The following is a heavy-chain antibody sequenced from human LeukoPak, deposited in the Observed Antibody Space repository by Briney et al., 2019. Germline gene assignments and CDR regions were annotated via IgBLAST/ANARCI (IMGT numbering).Heavy chain of an antibody. CDR1: GGSISSSSYY. Sequence: SETLSLTCTVSGGSISSSSYYWGWIRQPPGKGLEWIGSIYYSGSTYYNPSLKSRVTISVDTSKNQFSLKLSSVTAADTAVYYCARPFMIVGLYAFDIWGQGTMVTVSS. D-gene: IGHD3-22*01. CDR3: ARPFMIVGLYAFDI. V-gene: IGHV4-39*01. J-gene: IGHJ3*02. CDR2: IYYSGST.